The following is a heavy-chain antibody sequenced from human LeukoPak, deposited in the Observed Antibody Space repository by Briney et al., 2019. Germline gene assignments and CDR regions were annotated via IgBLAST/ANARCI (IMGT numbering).Heavy chain of an antibody. Sequence: PSETLSLTCTVSGGSISSSSYYWGWIRQPPGKGLEWIGSIYYSGSTYYNPSLKSRVTISVDTSKNQLYLKVTSVTAADTAVYYCARGSTRYEAWGQGTLVTVSS. V-gene: IGHV4-39*07. CDR1: GGSISSSSYY. CDR2: IYYSGST. D-gene: IGHD2-2*01. J-gene: IGHJ5*02. CDR3: ARGSTRYEA.